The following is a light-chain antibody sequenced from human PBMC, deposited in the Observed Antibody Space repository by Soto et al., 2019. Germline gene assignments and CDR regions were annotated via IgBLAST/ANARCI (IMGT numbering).Light chain of an antibody. V-gene: IGLV2-14*03. CDR3: SSYTSSSIAV. Sequence: QSALTQPASVSGSPGQTITISCSGTRSDVGSNTSVSWDQHHPGTAPTLVFYDVSRPPSGVSNRFSGSKSGNTASLTISGLQAEDEADYYCSSYTSSSIAVFGGGTQLTVL. CDR1: RSDVGSNTS. CDR2: DVS. J-gene: IGLJ7*01.